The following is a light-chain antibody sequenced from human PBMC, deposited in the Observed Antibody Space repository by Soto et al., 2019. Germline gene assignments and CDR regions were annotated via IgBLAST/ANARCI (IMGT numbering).Light chain of an antibody. Sequence: EIVLTQSPGTLSLTPGERATLSCSASLIVSSSYLAWYQQKPGQAPRLLIYGASSRATGIPDRFSGSGSGTDFTLTISRLEPEDFAVYYCQQYGSSPITFGQGTRLEIK. CDR2: GAS. CDR1: LIVSSSY. J-gene: IGKJ5*01. V-gene: IGKV3-20*01. CDR3: QQYGSSPIT.